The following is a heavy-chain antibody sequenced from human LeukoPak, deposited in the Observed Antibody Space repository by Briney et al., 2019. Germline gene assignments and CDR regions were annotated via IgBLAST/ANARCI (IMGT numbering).Heavy chain of an antibody. CDR3: AKSRSGSYSSDY. V-gene: IGHV3-23*01. J-gene: IGHJ4*02. CDR2: ISGSGAST. Sequence: GGSLRLSCAASGFTFSTYAMNWVRQAPGQGLEWVSGISGSGASTYYADSVKGRFTISRDNSKNTLYLQMNSLRAEDTAVYYCAKSRSGSYSSDYWGQGTLVTVSS. D-gene: IGHD1-26*01. CDR1: GFTFSTYA.